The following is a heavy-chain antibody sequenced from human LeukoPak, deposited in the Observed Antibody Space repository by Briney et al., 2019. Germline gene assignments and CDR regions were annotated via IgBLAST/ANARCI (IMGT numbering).Heavy chain of an antibody. CDR2: INPSGGST. CDR1: GYTLTSYY. CDR3: AHEGVTARAYFDY. V-gene: IGHV1-46*01. J-gene: IGHJ4*02. D-gene: IGHD2-21*02. Sequence: GASVKVPCKASGYTLTSYYMHWVRQAPGQGLEWMGIINPSGGSTTYAQKFQGRVTMTRDTSTSTVYMELSSLRSEDTAVYYCAHEGVTARAYFDYWGQGTLVTVSS.